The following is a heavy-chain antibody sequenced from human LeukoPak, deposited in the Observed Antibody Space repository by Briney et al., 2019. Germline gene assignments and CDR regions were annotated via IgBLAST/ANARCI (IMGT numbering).Heavy chain of an antibody. CDR3: AKPLMRDRWFGES. CDR1: GFTFSYYG. CDR2: IRYDGNDK. Sequence: GGSLRLFCAVSGFTFSYYGMHWVRQAPGKGLEWVAFIRYDGNDKFYAESVKGRFTISRDTSRNALYLQMNSLRPEDTAVYYCAKPLMRDRWFGESWGQGTLVSVSS. V-gene: IGHV3-30*02. J-gene: IGHJ5*02. D-gene: IGHD3-10*01.